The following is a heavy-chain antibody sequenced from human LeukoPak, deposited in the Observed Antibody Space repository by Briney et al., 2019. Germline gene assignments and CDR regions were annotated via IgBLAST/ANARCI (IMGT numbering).Heavy chain of an antibody. J-gene: IGHJ5*02. CDR1: GNSFTSYW. V-gene: IGHV5-51*01. CDR3: ATASYDFWSGYYSTGGWFDP. D-gene: IGHD3-3*01. Sequence: GESLKISCKGSGNSFTSYWIGWVRQMPGKGLEWMGIIYPGDSDTRYSPSFQGQVTISADKSISTAYLQWSSLKASDTAMYYCATASYDFWSGYYSTGGWFDPWGQGTLVTVYS. CDR2: IYPGDSDT.